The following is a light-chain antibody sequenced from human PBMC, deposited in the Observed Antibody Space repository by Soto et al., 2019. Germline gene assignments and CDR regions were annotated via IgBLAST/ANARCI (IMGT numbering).Light chain of an antibody. CDR2: SNE. Sequence: QSVLTQPPSASGTPGQRVTISCSGSSPNIGSNTVNWYQQLPGTAPKLLIYSNEQRPSGVPDRFSGSKSGTSASLAISGLQSEDEADYYCAAWDDSLNGWVFGGGTQLTVL. CDR3: AAWDDSLNGWV. J-gene: IGLJ7*01. V-gene: IGLV1-44*01. CDR1: SPNIGSNT.